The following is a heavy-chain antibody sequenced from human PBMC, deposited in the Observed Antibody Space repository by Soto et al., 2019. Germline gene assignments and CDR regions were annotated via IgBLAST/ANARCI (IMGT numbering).Heavy chain of an antibody. CDR3: ATALRPGVYLY. J-gene: IGHJ4*02. V-gene: IGHV1-69*12. Sequence: QVQLVQSGAEVKKPGSSVKVSCKASGGTFSSYAITWVRQAPGQGLEWMGQIIPIFGTPNYAQKFQGRVTITADESTSTAYMERSGLSSEDTAVYYCATALRPGVYLYCGQGTLVSVSS. D-gene: IGHD2-8*01. CDR2: IIPIFGTP. CDR1: GGTFSSYA.